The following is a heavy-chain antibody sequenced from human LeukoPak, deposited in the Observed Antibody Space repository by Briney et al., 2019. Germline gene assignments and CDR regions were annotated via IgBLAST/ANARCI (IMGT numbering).Heavy chain of an antibody. D-gene: IGHD3-22*01. CDR3: TRAHYDSSGYYLN. V-gene: IGHV3-73*01. J-gene: IGHJ4*02. CDR1: GSTFSGSA. Sequence: GGSLRLSCAASGSTFSGSAMHWVRQASGKGLEWVGRIRSKANSYATAYAASVKGRFTISRDDSKNTAYLQMNSLKTEDTAVYYCTRAHYDSSGYYLNWGQGTLVTVSS. CDR2: IRSKANSYAT.